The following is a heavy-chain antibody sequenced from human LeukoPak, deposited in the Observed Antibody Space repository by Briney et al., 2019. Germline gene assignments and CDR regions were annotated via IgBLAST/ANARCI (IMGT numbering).Heavy chain of an antibody. J-gene: IGHJ6*02. Sequence: PGGSLRLSCAASGFTFSDYSMTWVRQAPGKGLEWVANIKKDGSEKYYVDSVKGRFTISRDNAKNSLYLQMNSLRAEDTAVYYCARDLGDEGLWFGELLPSDYGMDVWGQGTTVTVSS. CDR1: GFTFSDYS. CDR3: ARDLGDEGLWFGELLPSDYGMDV. V-gene: IGHV3-7*01. D-gene: IGHD3-10*01. CDR2: IKKDGSEK.